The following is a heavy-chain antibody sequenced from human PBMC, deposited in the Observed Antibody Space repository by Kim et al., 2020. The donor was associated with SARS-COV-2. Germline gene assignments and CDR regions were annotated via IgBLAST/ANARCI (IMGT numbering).Heavy chain of an antibody. CDR1: GYTFTSYA. CDR2: INAGNGNT. Sequence: ASVKVSCKASGYTFTSYAMHWVRQAPGQRLEWMGWINAGNGNTKYSQKFQGRVTITRDTSASTAYMELSSLRSEDTAVYYCARGPQWVAAAGSDIYYYYYGMDVLGQGTTVTVSS. V-gene: IGHV1-3*01. J-gene: IGHJ6*02. D-gene: IGHD6-13*01. CDR3: ARGPQWVAAAGSDIYYYYYGMDV.